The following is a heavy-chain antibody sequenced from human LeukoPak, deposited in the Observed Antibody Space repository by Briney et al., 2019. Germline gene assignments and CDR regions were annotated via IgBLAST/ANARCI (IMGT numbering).Heavy chain of an antibody. D-gene: IGHD4-23*01. V-gene: IGHV3-21*01. J-gene: IGHJ4*02. CDR1: GFTFTSYR. CDR3: APASYGGNSIDY. CDR2: IGSSSSYI. Sequence: GGSLRLSSAHPGFTFTSYRLNWGRQAPGKGLEWVSSIGSSSSYIYYADSVKGRLTISRDNAKNSLYLQMNSLRAEDTAVYYRAPASYGGNSIDYWGQGTLVTVSS.